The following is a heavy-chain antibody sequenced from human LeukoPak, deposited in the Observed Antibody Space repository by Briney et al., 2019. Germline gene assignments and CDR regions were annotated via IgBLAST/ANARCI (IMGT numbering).Heavy chain of an antibody. CDR2: INPNSGGT. D-gene: IGHD3-9*01. Sequence: ASVKVSCKASGYTFTGYYMHWVRQAPGQGLEWMGWINPNSGGTNYAQKFQGRVTMTRDTSISTAYMELSRLRSDDTAVYYCARSSDILTGYSYYFDYWGQGTLVTVSS. CDR1: GYTFTGYY. V-gene: IGHV1-2*02. J-gene: IGHJ4*02. CDR3: ARSSDILTGYSYYFDY.